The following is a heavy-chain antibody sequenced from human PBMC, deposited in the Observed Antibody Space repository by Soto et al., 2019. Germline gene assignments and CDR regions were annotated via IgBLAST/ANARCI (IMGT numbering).Heavy chain of an antibody. J-gene: IGHJ4*02. Sequence: GASVKVSCKDSGGTFSSYAISWVRQAPGQGLQWMGGIIPMFGTANYAQKFQGRVTITADESTSTAYMELSSPRSEDTAVYYCARANYGGDWRQYYFDYWGQGTLDTVSS. CDR3: ARANYGGDWRQYYFDY. CDR2: IIPMFGTA. V-gene: IGHV1-69*13. D-gene: IGHD2-21*02. CDR1: GGTFSSYA.